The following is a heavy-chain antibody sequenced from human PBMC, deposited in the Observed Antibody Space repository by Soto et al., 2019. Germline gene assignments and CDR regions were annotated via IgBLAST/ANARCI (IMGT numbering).Heavy chain of an antibody. CDR1: GFTLSSYF. CDR3: AKDLEKWLVQLGGLDT. CDR2: ISNSGGST. D-gene: IGHD1-1*01. Sequence: EVQLLESGGGMVQPGGSLRLSCVASGFTLSSYFMTWVRQAPGKGLEWVSAISNSGGSTYYADSVKGRFTISRDNSHITLYLQMNNLRAEDTARYYCAKDLEKWLVQLGGLDTWGQGAQVTVSS. J-gene: IGHJ5*02. V-gene: IGHV3-23*01.